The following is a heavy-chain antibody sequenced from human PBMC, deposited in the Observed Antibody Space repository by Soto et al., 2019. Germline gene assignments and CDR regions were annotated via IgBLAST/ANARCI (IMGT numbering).Heavy chain of an antibody. V-gene: IGHV4-30-2*01. CDR1: GGSISSGGYS. D-gene: IGHD3-22*01. Sequence: QLRLQESGSGLVKPSQTLSLTCAVSGGSISSGGYSWSWIRQPPGKGLEWIGYIYQSGSTDYNPSLKNRVTFSIDRSKNQFSLKLSSVTAADTAVYYCARGDTYYFDSRGYPPDYWGQGTLVTVSS. J-gene: IGHJ4*02. CDR2: IYQSGST. CDR3: ARGDTYYFDSRGYPPDY.